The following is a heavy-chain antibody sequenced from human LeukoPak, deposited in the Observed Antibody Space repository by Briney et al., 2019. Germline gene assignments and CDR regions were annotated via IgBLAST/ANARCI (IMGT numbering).Heavy chain of an antibody. J-gene: IGHJ4*02. D-gene: IGHD6-19*01. CDR2: IYTSGST. Sequence: PSETLSLTCTVSGGSLSSGSYYWTWIRQPAGKGLEWIGRIYTSGSTNYNPSLKSRITISVDTSKNQFSLKLSSVTAADTAVYYCARSTEQWLVPFFDYWGQGTLVTVSS. CDR1: GGSLSSGSYY. CDR3: ARSTEQWLVPFFDY. V-gene: IGHV4-61*02.